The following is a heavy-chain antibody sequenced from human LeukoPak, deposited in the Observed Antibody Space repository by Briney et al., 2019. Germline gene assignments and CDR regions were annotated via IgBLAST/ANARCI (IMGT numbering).Heavy chain of an antibody. CDR1: GFTFSNYA. D-gene: IGHD1-26*01. Sequence: GGSLRLSCTASGFTFSNYAMSWVRQAPGKGLEWVSAISGSGGSTYYADSVKGRFTISRDNPKNTLYLQMNSLRVEDTAVYYCAKAVSTLIVGATNFDYWGQGTLVTVSS. J-gene: IGHJ4*02. CDR2: ISGSGGST. CDR3: AKAVSTLIVGATNFDY. V-gene: IGHV3-23*01.